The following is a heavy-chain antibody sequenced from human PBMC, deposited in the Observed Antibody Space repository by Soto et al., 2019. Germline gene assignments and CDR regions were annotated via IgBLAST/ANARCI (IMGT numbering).Heavy chain of an antibody. D-gene: IGHD5-12*01. CDR1: GGTFGNSA. V-gene: IGHV1-69*12. Sequence: QVQLVQSGAEVKKPGSSVTVSCKAYGGTFGNSAISWVRQAPGQGLEWMGGITPIFPTPDYAQKFQGRVTVTADESTLTAYMELTSLRSEDTAVYYCALDKDRLQLGGNYYYARDVWGQGTTVTVSS. J-gene: IGHJ6*02. CDR3: ALDKDRLQLGGNYYYARDV. CDR2: ITPIFPTP.